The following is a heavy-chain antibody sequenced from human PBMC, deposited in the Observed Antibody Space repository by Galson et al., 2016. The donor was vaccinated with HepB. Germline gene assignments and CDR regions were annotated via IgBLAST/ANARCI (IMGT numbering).Heavy chain of an antibody. J-gene: IGHJ5*02. CDR2: IKIDGSIT. D-gene: IGHD6-19*01. Sequence: SLRLSCAASGFSFSAYWMHWVRQAPGKGLVWVSRIKIDGSITNYADSVKGRFTISRDNAKNTLYLQMNSLRVEDTAVYYCVRDGAVPGLGFDPWGQGALVSVS. CDR1: GFSFSAYW. V-gene: IGHV3-74*01. CDR3: VRDGAVPGLGFDP.